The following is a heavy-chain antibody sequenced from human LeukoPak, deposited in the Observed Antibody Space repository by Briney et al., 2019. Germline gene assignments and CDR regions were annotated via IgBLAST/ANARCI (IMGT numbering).Heavy chain of an antibody. J-gene: IGHJ6*03. V-gene: IGHV4-39*01. CDR1: GGSISSSSYY. D-gene: IGHD7-27*01. CDR2: IYYSGST. Sequence: SETLSLTCTVSGGSISSSSYYWGWIRQPPGKGLEWIGSIYYSGSTYYNPSLKSRVTISVDTSKNQFSLKLSSVTAADTAVYYSARALTGPYYHMDVWGKGTTVTVSS. CDR3: ARALTGPYYHMDV.